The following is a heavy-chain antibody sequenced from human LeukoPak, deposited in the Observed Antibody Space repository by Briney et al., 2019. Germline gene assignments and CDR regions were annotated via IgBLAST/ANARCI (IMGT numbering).Heavy chain of an antibody. CDR3: AGGYYDFWKNYYMDV. Sequence: SQTLSLTCAIFGDSVSSNSAAWNWIRQTPSRGLEWLGRTYYRSKWYNDYAVSVKSRITINPDTSKNQFSLQLNSVTPEDTAVYYCAGGYYDFWKNYYMDVWGKGTTVTVSS. J-gene: IGHJ6*03. CDR1: GDSVSSNSAA. CDR2: TYYRSKWYN. D-gene: IGHD3-3*01. V-gene: IGHV6-1*01.